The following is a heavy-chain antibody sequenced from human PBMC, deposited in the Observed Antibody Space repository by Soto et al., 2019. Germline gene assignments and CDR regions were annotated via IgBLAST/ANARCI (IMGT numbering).Heavy chain of an antibody. Sequence: QVQLVQSGAEVKKPGASVKVSCKASGYTFTSYGISWVRQAPGQGLEWMGWISAYNGNTNYAQKLQGRVTMTTDTSTSTGYMELRSLRSDDTAVYYCARVPAAMFFYYYMDVWGKGTTVTVSS. CDR3: ARVPAAMFFYYYMDV. V-gene: IGHV1-18*01. J-gene: IGHJ6*03. D-gene: IGHD2-2*01. CDR1: GYTFTSYG. CDR2: ISAYNGNT.